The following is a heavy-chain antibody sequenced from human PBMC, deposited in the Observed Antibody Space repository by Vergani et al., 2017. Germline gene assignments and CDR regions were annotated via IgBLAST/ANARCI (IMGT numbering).Heavy chain of an antibody. CDR2: INYSGST. D-gene: IGHD4-17*01. CDR3: ARGGVDYGDYVFRDWFDP. Sequence: QVQLQESGPGLVKPSETLSLSCTVFGGSISSYYWSWIRQPPGKGLEWIGQINYSGSTNYNPSLKSRVTMSVDMSKNQVSLKLTSVTAADTAVYYCARGGVDYGDYVFRDWFDPWGQGTLVTVSS. CDR1: GGSISSYY. V-gene: IGHV4-59*01. J-gene: IGHJ5*02.